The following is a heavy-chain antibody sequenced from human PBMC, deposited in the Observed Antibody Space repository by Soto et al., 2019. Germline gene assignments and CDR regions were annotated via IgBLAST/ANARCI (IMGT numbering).Heavy chain of an antibody. J-gene: IGHJ6*02. CDR1: FGSISSGDHY. V-gene: IGHV4-30-4*01. CDR3: ARDYTVTTNYYYYGMDV. D-gene: IGHD4-17*01. CDR2: IYYSGST. Sequence: SETLSLTCTVSFGSISSGDHYLSWIRQPPGKGLEWIGYIYYSGSTYYNPSLKSRVTISVDTSKNQFSLKLSSVTAADTAVYYCARDYTVTTNYYYYGMDVWGQGTTVTVSS.